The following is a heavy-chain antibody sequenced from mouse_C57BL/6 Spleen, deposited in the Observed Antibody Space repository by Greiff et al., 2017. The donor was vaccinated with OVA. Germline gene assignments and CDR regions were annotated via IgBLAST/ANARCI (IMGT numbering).Heavy chain of an antibody. CDR1: GYSITSGYY. D-gene: IGHD2-5*01. CDR2: ISYDGSN. CDR3: ASIYSNYYFDY. J-gene: IGHJ2*01. Sequence: EPGPGLVKPSQSLSLTCSASGYSITSGYYRNWNRQIPGDNLEWRSYISYDGSNNYNPTLKNQVTITRDKPKNKFYLKLNTVTTEDTATYYCASIYSNYYFDYWGQGTTLTVSS. V-gene: IGHV3-6*01.